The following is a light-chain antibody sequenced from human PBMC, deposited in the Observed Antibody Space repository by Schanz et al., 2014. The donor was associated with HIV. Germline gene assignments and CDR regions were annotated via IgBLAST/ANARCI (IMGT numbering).Light chain of an antibody. CDR1: SGDIAGDS. CDR3: HSSDGLSLGF. J-gene: IGLJ2*01. V-gene: IGLV6-57*04. Sequence: NFMLTQPLSVSESPGQTVVIPCTRSSGDIAGDSVQWYQLRPGSAPILVIRENDQRPSDVPDRFSGSIDRSSNSASLIISRLETEDEADYFCHSSDGLSLGFFGGGTKVTVL. CDR2: END.